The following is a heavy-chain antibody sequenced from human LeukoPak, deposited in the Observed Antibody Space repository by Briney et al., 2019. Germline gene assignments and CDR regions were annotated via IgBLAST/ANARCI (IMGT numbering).Heavy chain of an antibody. CDR1: GYSFTSYY. V-gene: IGHV1-46*01. CDR2: INPSGGST. Sequence: GASVNVSCKASGYSFTSYYMHWVRQAPGQGLEWMGMINPSGGSTSYAQKFQGRLTMTRDTSTSTVYMELSSLRSEDTAVYYCARDLGLRGVTNWFDPWGQGTLVTVSS. J-gene: IGHJ5*02. CDR3: ARDLGLRGVTNWFDP. D-gene: IGHD3-10*01.